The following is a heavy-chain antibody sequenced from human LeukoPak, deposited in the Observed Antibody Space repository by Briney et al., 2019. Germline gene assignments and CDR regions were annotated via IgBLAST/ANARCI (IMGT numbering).Heavy chain of an antibody. Sequence: ETLSLTCTVSGGSISTSSYYWGWVRQPPGKGLEWIGNIFYSGSTYYSPSLKSRVTISVDTSKNQFSLKLSSVTAADTAVYYCARDYGGSPADWYFDLWGRGTLVTVSS. V-gene: IGHV4-39*07. CDR1: GGSISTSSYY. CDR2: IFYSGST. D-gene: IGHD4-23*01. J-gene: IGHJ2*01. CDR3: ARDYGGSPADWYFDL.